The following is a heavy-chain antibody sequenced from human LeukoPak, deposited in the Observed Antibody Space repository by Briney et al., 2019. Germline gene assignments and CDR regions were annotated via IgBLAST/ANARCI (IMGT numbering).Heavy chain of an antibody. CDR3: ARTDTAMVMDYYYYMDV. J-gene: IGHJ6*03. D-gene: IGHD5-18*01. Sequence: SVKVSCKASGGTFSSYAISWVRQAPGQGLEWMGGIIPIFGTANYAQKFQGRVTITADESTSTAYMELSSLRSEDTAVYYYARTDTAMVMDYYYYMDVWGKGTTVTISS. V-gene: IGHV1-69*13. CDR1: GGTFSSYA. CDR2: IIPIFGTA.